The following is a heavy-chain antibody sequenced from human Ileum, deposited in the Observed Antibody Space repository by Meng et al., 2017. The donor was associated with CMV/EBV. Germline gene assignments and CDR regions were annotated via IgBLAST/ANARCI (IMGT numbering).Heavy chain of an antibody. CDR3: TTEGATRY. J-gene: IGHJ4*02. D-gene: IGHD1-26*01. V-gene: IGHV3-15*01. CDR1: GFDFTTAW. Sequence: EMQGVESGGSLGKPGGYLRLSGAASGFDFTTAWMSWVRQATGKGLEWVGLIKSKILGETTDYAASVKGRFTISRDDSRNTVYLQMNSLKTEDTAIYYCTTEGATRYWGQGTLVTVSS. CDR2: IKSKILGETT.